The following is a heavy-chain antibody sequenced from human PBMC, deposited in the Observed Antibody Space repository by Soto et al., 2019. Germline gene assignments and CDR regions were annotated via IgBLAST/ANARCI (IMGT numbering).Heavy chain of an antibody. CDR3: AHRRIAMTQNWFDP. J-gene: IGHJ5*02. CDR2: IYWDDDK. Sequence: QITLKESGPTLVKPTQTLTLSCTLSGFSLSASGVGVGWIRQPPGKALEWLALIYWDDDKRYSPSLKSRRTITKDTSKKQVVLTMTNMDPADTATYYCAHRRIAMTQNWFDPWGQGTLVTVSS. CDR1: GFSLSASGVG. V-gene: IGHV2-5*02. D-gene: IGHD6-13*01.